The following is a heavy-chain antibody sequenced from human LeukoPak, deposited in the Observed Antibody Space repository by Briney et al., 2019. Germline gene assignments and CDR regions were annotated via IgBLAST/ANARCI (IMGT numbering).Heavy chain of an antibody. Sequence: PGGSLRLSCAASGFTVSSNYMSWVRQAPGKGLEWVSVIYSGGSTYYADSVKGRFTISRDNSKNTLYLQMNSLRAEDTAVYYCARDPHWSGELSEGNYWGQGTLVTVSS. V-gene: IGHV3-66*02. CDR3: ARDPHWSGELSEGNY. CDR2: IYSGGST. CDR1: GFTVSSNY. J-gene: IGHJ4*02. D-gene: IGHD3-10*01.